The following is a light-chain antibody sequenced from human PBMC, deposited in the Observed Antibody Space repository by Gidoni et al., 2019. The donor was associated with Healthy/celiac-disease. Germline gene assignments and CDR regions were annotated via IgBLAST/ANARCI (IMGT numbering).Light chain of an antibody. V-gene: IGKV3-11*01. Sequence: EIVLTPAPPTLSLSPGARATLSCRARQSVSSYLAWYQQKPGQAPRLLIYDASNRATGIPARFSGSGSGTDFTLTISSLEPEDVAVYYCQQRNNWPWTFGQGTKVEIK. J-gene: IGKJ1*01. CDR2: DAS. CDR3: QQRNNWPWT. CDR1: QSVSSY.